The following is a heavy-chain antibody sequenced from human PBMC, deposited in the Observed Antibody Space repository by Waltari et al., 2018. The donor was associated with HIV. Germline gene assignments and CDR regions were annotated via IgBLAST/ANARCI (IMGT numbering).Heavy chain of an antibody. Sequence: QVQLQESGPGLVKPSETLSLTGTASGNAISSYYWSWIRQPPVKGLEWIGNIYYSGRTNNNASLKSRVTISVDTSRNQFSLNLTSVTAADTAVYYCARGNSIAPRRMDVWGHGTTVTVSS. J-gene: IGHJ6*02. CDR3: ARGNSIAPRRMDV. D-gene: IGHD2-2*01. CDR2: IYYSGRT. CDR1: GNAISSYY. V-gene: IGHV4-59*01.